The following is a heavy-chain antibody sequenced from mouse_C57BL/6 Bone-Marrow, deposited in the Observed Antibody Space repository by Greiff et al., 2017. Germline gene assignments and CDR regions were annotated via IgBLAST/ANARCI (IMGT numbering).Heavy chain of an antibody. Sequence: QVQLQQPGAELVKPGASVKMSCKASGYTFTSYWITWVKQRPGHGLEWIGDIYPGSGSTNYNEKFKSKVTLTVDTASSTAYMQLSSLTSEDSAVYYCARWPFAYWGQGTLVTVSA. V-gene: IGHV1-55*01. CDR3: ARWPFAY. J-gene: IGHJ3*01. CDR2: IYPGSGST. CDR1: GYTFTSYW.